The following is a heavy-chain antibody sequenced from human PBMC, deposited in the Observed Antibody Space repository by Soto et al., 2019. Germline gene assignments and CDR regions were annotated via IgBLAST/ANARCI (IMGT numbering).Heavy chain of an antibody. CDR2: INHSGST. J-gene: IGHJ5*02. Sequence: LVTLCLPRAVFGGYFSGFDVSWIRQTPGKGLEWIGEINHSGSTNYNPSLKSRVTISVDTSKNQFSLKLSSVTAADTAVYYCARGHNLVPAETWFAPRGQGTLVTGSS. CDR3: ARGHNLVPAETWFAP. CDR1: GGYFSGFD. V-gene: IGHV4-34*01. D-gene: IGHD2-2*01.